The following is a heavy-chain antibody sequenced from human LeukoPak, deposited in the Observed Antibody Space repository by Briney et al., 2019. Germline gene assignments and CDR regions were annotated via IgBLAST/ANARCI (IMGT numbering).Heavy chain of an antibody. CDR2: IYDNWST. CDR3: ARELDNYDASDYTTARYFDL. J-gene: IGHJ2*01. CDR1: GGSISISNYY. Sequence: SETLSLTCTVSGGSISISNYYWGWIRQPPGKGLGWIGYIYDNWSTNYNPSLKSRVTISVDTSRNQFSLKMSSVTAADTAVYYCARELDNYDASDYTTARYFDLWGRGTLVTVSS. V-gene: IGHV4-61*01. D-gene: IGHD3-22*01.